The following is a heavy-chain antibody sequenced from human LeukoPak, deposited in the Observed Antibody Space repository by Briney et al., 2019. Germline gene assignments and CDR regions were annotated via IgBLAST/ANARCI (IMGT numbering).Heavy chain of an antibody. CDR3: ASVRYYYYYGMDV. CDR1: GYTFTGYY. V-gene: IGHV1-2*02. CDR2: IDPNSGGT. Sequence: ASVTVSFKASGYTFTGYYMHWVRQAPGQGLEWVGWIDPNSGGTNYAQKFQGRVTMTRDTSISTAYMELSRLRSDDTAVYYCASVRYYYYYGMDVWGQGTTVTVSS. J-gene: IGHJ6*02.